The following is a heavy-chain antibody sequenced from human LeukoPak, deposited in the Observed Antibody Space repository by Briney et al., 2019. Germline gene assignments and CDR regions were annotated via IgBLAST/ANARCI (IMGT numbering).Heavy chain of an antibody. CDR2: ISGSGGST. CDR1: GFTFSNFA. V-gene: IGHV3-23*01. CDR3: AKPSYYYDSSGRRKRDYYYYYMDV. Sequence: GGSLSLSCAASGFTFSNFAMSWVRQAPGKGLEWVSAISGSGGSTYYADSVKGRFTISRDNSKNTLYLQMNSLRAEDTAVYYCAKPSYYYDSSGRRKRDYYYYYMDVWGKGTTVTVSS. J-gene: IGHJ6*03. D-gene: IGHD3-22*01.